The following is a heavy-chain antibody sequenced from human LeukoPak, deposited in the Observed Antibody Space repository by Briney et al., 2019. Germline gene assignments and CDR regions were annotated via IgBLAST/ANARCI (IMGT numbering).Heavy chain of an antibody. V-gene: IGHV4-34*01. CDR2: INHSGST. CDR1: GGSFSGYY. Sequence: SETLSLTCAVYGGSFSGYYWSWIRQPPGKGLEWIGEINHSGSTNYNPSLKSRVTISVDTSKNQFSLKLSSVTAADTAVYYCARKTGVWGSFWPTICSDPWGQEPRATVS. CDR3: ARKTGVWGSFWPTICSDP. D-gene: IGHD3-16*01. J-gene: IGHJ5*02.